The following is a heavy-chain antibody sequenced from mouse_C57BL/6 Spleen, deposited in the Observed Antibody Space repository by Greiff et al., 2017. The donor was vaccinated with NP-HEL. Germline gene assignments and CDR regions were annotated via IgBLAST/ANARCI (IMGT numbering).Heavy chain of an antibody. D-gene: IGHD1-1*01. Sequence: VQLQQSGPGLVKPSQSLSLTCSVTGYSITSGYYWNWIRQFPGNKLEWMGYISYDGSNKYNPSLKNRISITRDTSKNQFFLKLNSVTTEDTATYYCARGNYRFAYWGQGTLVTVSA. V-gene: IGHV3-6*01. CDR3: ARGNYRFAY. J-gene: IGHJ3*01. CDR2: ISYDGSN. CDR1: GYSITSGYY.